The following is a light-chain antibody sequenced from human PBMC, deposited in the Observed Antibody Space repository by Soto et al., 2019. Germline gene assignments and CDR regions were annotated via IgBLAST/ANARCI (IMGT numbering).Light chain of an antibody. CDR3: SSYTSNSTYV. J-gene: IGLJ1*01. V-gene: IGLV2-18*02. CDR1: SSDVGGSNG. CDR2: DVS. Sequence: QSVLTQPPSVSGSPGQSVAISCTGTSSDVGGSNGVSWYQQPPGTAPKLIIYDVSNRPSGVPDRFSGSKSGNTASLIISGLQAEDEGDYYCSSYTSNSTYVFGTGTKLTVL.